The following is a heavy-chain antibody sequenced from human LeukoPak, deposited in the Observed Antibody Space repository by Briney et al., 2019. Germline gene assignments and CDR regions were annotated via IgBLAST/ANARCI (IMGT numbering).Heavy chain of an antibody. D-gene: IGHD3-10*01. J-gene: IGHJ4*02. V-gene: IGHV3-66*01. CDR1: GFTVSGNY. CDR3: AKDPSDLGGSGSNNYFDC. CDR2: IYSGDST. Sequence: GGSLRLSCAASGFTVSGNYMSWVRQAPGKGLEWVSIIYSGDSTYYADSVKGRFTISRDNSKNTLYLQMNSLRAEDTAVYYCAKDPSDLGGSGSNNYFDCWGQGTLVTVSS.